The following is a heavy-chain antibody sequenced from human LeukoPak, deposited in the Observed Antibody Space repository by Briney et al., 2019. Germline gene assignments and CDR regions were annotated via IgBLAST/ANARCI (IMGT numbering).Heavy chain of an antibody. CDR2: IWYDGSNK. D-gene: IGHD2-2*02. CDR3: ARELYGRFEY. CDR1: GFSFSNYD. Sequence: GGSLRLSCAASGFSFSNYDMHWVRQAPGKGLEWVAVIWYDGSNKYYADSVKGRFTISRDNSKNTLYLQMNSLRVEDTAVYYCARELYGRFEYWGQGTLVTVSS. V-gene: IGHV3-33*01. J-gene: IGHJ4*02.